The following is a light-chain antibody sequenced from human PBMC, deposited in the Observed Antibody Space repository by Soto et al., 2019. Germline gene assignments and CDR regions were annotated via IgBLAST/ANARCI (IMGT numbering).Light chain of an antibody. CDR1: QGISSA. Sequence: AIQLTQSPSSLSASVGDRVTITCRASQGISSALAWYQQKPGKTPKLLIYDASSLKSGVPSRFSGSGSGTDFTLTISSLQAEDFATYSCLQFNSYPPTFGQGTKLELK. J-gene: IGKJ2*01. CDR2: DAS. V-gene: IGKV1-13*02. CDR3: LQFNSYPPT.